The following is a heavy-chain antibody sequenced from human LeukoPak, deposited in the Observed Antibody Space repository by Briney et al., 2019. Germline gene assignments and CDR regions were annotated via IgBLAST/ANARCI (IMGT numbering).Heavy chain of an antibody. CDR1: GYTFTVYY. V-gene: IGHV1-2*02. D-gene: IGHD6-19*01. CDR3: ARDWDIAVAFFDC. J-gene: IGHJ4*02. CDR2: INPNGGGT. Sequence: ATVKVSCKASGYTFTVYYIHWVRQAPGQGLEWMGWINPNGGGTNYAQKFQGRVTMTRDTSISTAYMELSRLRSDDTAVYYCARDWDIAVAFFDCWGQGTLVTVSS.